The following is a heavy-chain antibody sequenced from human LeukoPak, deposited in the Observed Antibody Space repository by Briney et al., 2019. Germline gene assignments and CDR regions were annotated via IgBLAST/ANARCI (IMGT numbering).Heavy chain of an antibody. CDR2: IKQDGSEN. CDR3: ARGIRAQGIAVAGTPLYY. D-gene: IGHD6-19*01. CDR1: GFTFSSYW. J-gene: IGHJ4*02. Sequence: GGSLRLSCAASGFTFSSYWMSWVRQAPGKGLEWVAYIKQDGSENYYVDSVKGRFTISRDNAKNSLYLQMNSLRAEDTAVYYCARGIRAQGIAVAGTPLYYWGQGTLVTVSS. V-gene: IGHV3-7*01.